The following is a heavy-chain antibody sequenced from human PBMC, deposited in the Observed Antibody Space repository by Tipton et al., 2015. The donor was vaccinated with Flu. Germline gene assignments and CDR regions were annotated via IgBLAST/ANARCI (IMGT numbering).Heavy chain of an antibody. D-gene: IGHD3-3*01. V-gene: IGHV4-31*03. CDR2: IYYSGNT. CDR3: ASGPSTILGVPSGTLDI. Sequence: TLSLTCNVSGASINSRNHYWSWIRQHPEKGLEWIGYIYYSGNTYSNPSLRSRLTMSLDTSENQFSLKLTSVTVADTARYYCASGPSTILGVPSGTLDIWGKGTMVTVA. J-gene: IGHJ3*02. CDR1: GASINSRNHY.